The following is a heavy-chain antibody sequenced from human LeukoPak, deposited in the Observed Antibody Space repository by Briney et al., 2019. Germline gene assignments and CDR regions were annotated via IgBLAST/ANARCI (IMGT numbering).Heavy chain of an antibody. Sequence: ASVKVSCKASGYTFSGYYMHWVRQAPGQGFEWMGWINPNSGGTNFAQKFQGRVTMTRDTSINTVYMQLSSLGSDDTAVYYFARESRDTAWSLGLWGQGTLVTVSS. CDR3: ARESRDTAWSLGL. J-gene: IGHJ4*02. D-gene: IGHD1-1*01. CDR2: INPNSGGT. CDR1: GYTFSGYY. V-gene: IGHV1-2*02.